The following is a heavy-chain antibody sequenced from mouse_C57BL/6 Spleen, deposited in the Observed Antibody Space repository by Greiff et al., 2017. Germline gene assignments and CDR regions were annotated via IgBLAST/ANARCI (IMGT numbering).Heavy chain of an antibody. D-gene: IGHD1-1*01. J-gene: IGHJ4*01. CDR1: GYTFTSYW. CDR3: ARPHYYYGSSYGYAMDY. CDR2: IDPNSGGT. Sequence: QVQLQQPGAELVKPGASVKLSCKASGYTFTSYWMHWVKQRPGRGLEWIGRIDPNSGGTKYNEQFKSKAILTVDKPSSTAYMQLSSLTSEDSAVYYCARPHYYYGSSYGYAMDYWGQGTSVTVSS. V-gene: IGHV1-72*01.